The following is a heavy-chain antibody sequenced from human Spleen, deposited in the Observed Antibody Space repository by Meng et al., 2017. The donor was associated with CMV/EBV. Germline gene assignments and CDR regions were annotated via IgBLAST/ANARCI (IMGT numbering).Heavy chain of an antibody. CDR2: MYSGGST. CDR1: GFTSSNYA. J-gene: IGHJ3*01. Sequence: GESLKISCAASGFTSSNYAMSWVRQAPGKGLEWVSVMYSGGSTYYTDSVRGRFTISRDNSKNTVFLQMNSLRPEDTAVYYCARDQSRSTWDALDVWGPGTLVTVSS. CDR3: ARDQSRSTWDALDV. V-gene: IGHV3-66*02. D-gene: IGHD6-13*01.